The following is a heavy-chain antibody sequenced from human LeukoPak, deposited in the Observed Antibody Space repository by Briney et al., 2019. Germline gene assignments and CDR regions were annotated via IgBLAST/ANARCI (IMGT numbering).Heavy chain of an antibody. CDR1: GFTFSSYS. CDR2: ISSSSSTI. D-gene: IGHD6-13*01. CDR3: ARAQAAAGTDRFDY. Sequence: GGSLRLSCAASGFTFSSYSMNWVRQAPGKGLEWVSYISSSSSTIYYADSVKGRFTISRDNAKNSLYLQMNSLRAEDTAVYYCARAQAAAGTDRFDYWGQGTLVTVSS. J-gene: IGHJ4*02. V-gene: IGHV3-48*01.